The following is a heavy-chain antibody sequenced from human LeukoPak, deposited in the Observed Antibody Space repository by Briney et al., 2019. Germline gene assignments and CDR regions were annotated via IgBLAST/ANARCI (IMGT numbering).Heavy chain of an antibody. CDR2: VNHSGSA. Sequence: PSETLSLTCAVYGASFNDYYWSWIRHSPTKGLEWIGEVNHSGSAKYNPSLKSRVTISADKSKNQFFLRLSPVAAADLGVYYCARERASNNHDNWFDPWGQGTLVTVSS. CDR3: ARERASNNHDNWFDP. CDR1: GASFNDYY. V-gene: IGHV4-34*01. J-gene: IGHJ5*02.